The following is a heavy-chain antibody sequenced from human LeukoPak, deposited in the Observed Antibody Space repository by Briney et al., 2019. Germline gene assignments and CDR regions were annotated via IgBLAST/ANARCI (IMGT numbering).Heavy chain of an antibody. Sequence: PGGSLRLSCAASGFTVSSNYMSWVRQAPGKGLEWVSVIYSGGSTYYADSVKGRFTISRDNSKNTLYLQMNSLGAEDTAVYYCASDGRGYCSGGSCYPYYYYGMDVWGQGTTVTVSS. V-gene: IGHV3-66*01. CDR2: IYSGGST. D-gene: IGHD2-15*01. CDR1: GFTVSSNY. CDR3: ASDGRGYCSGGSCYPYYYYGMDV. J-gene: IGHJ6*02.